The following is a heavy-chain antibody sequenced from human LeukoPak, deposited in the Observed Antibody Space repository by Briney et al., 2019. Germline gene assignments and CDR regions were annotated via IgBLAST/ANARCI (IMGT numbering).Heavy chain of an antibody. J-gene: IGHJ4*02. V-gene: IGHV4-34*01. D-gene: IGHD3-9*01. Sequence: SEILSLTCAVYGGSFSGYYWSWIRQPPGKGLEWIGEINHSGSTNYNPSLKSRVTISVDASKNQFSLKLSSVTAADTAVYYCARTLRYFDWLSYYFDYWGQGTLVTVSS. CDR3: ARTLRYFDWLSYYFDY. CDR1: GGSFSGYY. CDR2: INHSGST.